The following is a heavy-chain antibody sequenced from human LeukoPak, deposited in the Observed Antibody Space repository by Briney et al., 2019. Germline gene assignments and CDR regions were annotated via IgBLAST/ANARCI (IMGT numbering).Heavy chain of an antibody. J-gene: IGHJ5*02. V-gene: IGHV4-34*01. Sequence: SETLSLTCAVYGGSFSGYYWSWIRQPLGKGLEWIGEINHSGSNNYNPSLKSRVTISVDSAKDQFSLKLSSVTAADTAVYYCASTPATYYYGSGSYPRRNWFGPWGQGTLVTVSS. CDR1: GGSFSGYY. CDR2: INHSGSN. CDR3: ASTPATYYYGSGSYPRRNWFGP. D-gene: IGHD3-10*01.